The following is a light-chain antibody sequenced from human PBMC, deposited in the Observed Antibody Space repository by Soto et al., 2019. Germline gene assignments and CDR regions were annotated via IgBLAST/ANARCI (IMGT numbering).Light chain of an antibody. V-gene: IGLV4-69*01. J-gene: IGLJ2*01. CDR2: VKSDGSH. Sequence: QPVLTQSPSASASLGASVKRTRTLSRGHGNYVIAWHQQQPEKGPRYLMKVKSDGSHTKGDGIPDRFSGSSSGAERYLAISSLQSEDEADYYCQTWDTGIVVFGGGTKLTV. CDR1: RGHGNYV. CDR3: QTWDTGIVV.